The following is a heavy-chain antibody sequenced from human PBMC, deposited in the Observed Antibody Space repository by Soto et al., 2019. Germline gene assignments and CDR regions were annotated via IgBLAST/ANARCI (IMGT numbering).Heavy chain of an antibody. CDR1: GFSLSTSGLG. Sequence: QITLKESGPTLVKPTQTLTLTCTFSGFSLSTSGLGVGWIRQPPGKALEWLALIYWADDKRYSPSLKSRLTITKDTSKHLVVLTMTNLDPVDTATYYCAHEGVDAIEPGWFDPWGQGPLVTVSS. CDR3: AHEGVDAIEPGWFDP. V-gene: IGHV2-5*02. CDR2: IYWADDK. D-gene: IGHD2-8*01. J-gene: IGHJ5*02.